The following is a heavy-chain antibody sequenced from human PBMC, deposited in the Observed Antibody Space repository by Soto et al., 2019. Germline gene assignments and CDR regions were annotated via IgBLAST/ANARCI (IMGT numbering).Heavy chain of an antibody. Sequence: SQTLSLTCAISGDSVSSNSAAWNWIRQSPSRGLGWLGRTYYRSKWYNDYAVSVKSRITINPDTSKNQFSLQLNSVTPEDTAVYDCARVGVLRFPDWGTWLDPWGEGTMVTTYS. CDR2: TYYRSKWYN. CDR1: GDSVSSNSAA. D-gene: IGHD3-3*01. CDR3: ARVGVLRFPDWGTWLDP. V-gene: IGHV6-1*01. J-gene: IGHJ5*02.